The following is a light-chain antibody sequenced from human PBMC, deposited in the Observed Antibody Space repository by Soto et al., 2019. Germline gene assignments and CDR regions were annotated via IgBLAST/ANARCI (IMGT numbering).Light chain of an antibody. J-gene: IGKJ1*01. V-gene: IGKV3-20*01. CDR3: QHYGYPQWT. Sequence: EIFLTQSPGTLSLSPWERATLCCRASQSGRDMYLAWYQQKPGQPPRLLIYGVSSRAYGIPDRFSGSGSGTDFTLTISRLEPEDFAVYYCQHYGYPQWTFGQGTKVDI. CDR1: QSGRDMY. CDR2: GVS.